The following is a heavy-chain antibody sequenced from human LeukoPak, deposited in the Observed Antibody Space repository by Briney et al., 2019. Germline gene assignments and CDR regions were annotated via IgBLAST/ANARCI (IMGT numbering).Heavy chain of an antibody. CDR3: AREAGAILTGYYKGPFDY. V-gene: IGHV1-2*02. D-gene: IGHD3-9*01. J-gene: IGHJ4*02. CDR2: INPNSGDT. Sequence: GASVKVSCKASGYSFTGYYMHWVRQAPGQGLEWMGWINPNSGDTKYAQKFQGRVTMTRDTSTSTVYLELSSLRSEDTAVYYCAREAGAILTGYYKGPFDYWGQGTLVTVSS. CDR1: GYSFTGYY.